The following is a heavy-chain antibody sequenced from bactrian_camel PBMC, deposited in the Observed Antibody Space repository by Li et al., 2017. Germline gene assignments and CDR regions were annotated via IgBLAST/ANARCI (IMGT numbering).Heavy chain of an antibody. Sequence: QLVESGGGSVQAGGSLRLSCAVSGYDALYLCMGWFRQSPGKEREGVAAIRRDDLTAYTDSVKGRFTISRDDRKNTVYLRMNNLKTEDTAMYYCAQGYCGGGNCDLPGQGTQVTVS. J-gene: IGHJ4*01. V-gene: IGHV3S56*01. CDR1: GYDALYLC. CDR2: IRRDDLT. D-gene: IGHD5*01.